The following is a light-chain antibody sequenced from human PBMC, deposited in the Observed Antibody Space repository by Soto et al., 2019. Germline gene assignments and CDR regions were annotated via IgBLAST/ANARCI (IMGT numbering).Light chain of an antibody. J-gene: IGKJ1*01. CDR2: GAS. CDR3: LQPYNLPRT. Sequence: DIQMTQSPSSLSASVGDRVTITCRASLTIGDSLSSFQQKSGKPPTVLLYGASALQSGVPARFRGSGSGTDFTRTISTMQREDFATYYCLQPYNLPRTFGQGTKV. CDR1: LTIGDS. V-gene: IGKV1-39*01.